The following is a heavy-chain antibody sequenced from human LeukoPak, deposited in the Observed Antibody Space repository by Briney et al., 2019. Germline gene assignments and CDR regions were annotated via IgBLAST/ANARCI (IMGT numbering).Heavy chain of an antibody. V-gene: IGHV4-39*07. CDR3: AKIQCSGTSCSYSYYYMGV. J-gene: IGHJ6*03. CDR1: AGSISISTSY. CDR2: FSHSGST. Sequence: SETLSLTCTVSAGSISISTSYWGWILQPPGKGREWIGEFSHSGSTNYNPSLKTRFPMSIDMSQSQFSLKLNSVAAADTAGYYCAKIQCSGTSCSYSYYYMGVWGKGTTVTVSS. D-gene: IGHD2-2*01.